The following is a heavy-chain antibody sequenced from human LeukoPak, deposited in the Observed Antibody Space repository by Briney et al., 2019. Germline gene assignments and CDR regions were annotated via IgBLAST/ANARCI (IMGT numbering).Heavy chain of an antibody. D-gene: IGHD3-10*01. V-gene: IGHV3-7*01. J-gene: IGHJ2*01. Sequence: GGSLRLSCTASGFSITTFLMSWVRQTPGKGLEWVANIKEDGNETYYVDSVKGRFIISRDNAKNSLYLQINSLRVEDTALYYCARDRGVKGYFDLWGRGTLVSVSS. CDR2: IKEDGNET. CDR3: ARDRGVKGYFDL. CDR1: GFSITTFL.